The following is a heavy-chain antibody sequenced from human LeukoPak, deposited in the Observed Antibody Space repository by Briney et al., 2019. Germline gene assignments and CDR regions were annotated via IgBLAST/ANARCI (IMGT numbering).Heavy chain of an antibody. D-gene: IGHD3-22*01. CDR3: TRDRPNYYGSDGHYYRRNGDY. J-gene: IGHJ4*02. V-gene: IGHV3-23*01. CDR1: GFTFSIYA. CDR2: ISSKGELT. Sequence: GGPLRLSCAASGFTFSIYAMSWVRQAPGKGLEWVSSISSKGELTFYADSVKGRFTISRDNSERTLYLQMNILRAEDTAIYYCTRDRPNYYGSDGHYYRRNGDYWGQGTLVTVSS.